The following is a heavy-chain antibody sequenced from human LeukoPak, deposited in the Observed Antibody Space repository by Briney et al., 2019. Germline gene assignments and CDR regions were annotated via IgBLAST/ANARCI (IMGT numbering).Heavy chain of an antibody. Sequence: PGGSLRLSCAASGFTFSSYWMHWVRQAPGKGLVRVSRLSSDGITTSYADSVKGRFTISRDNAKNTLYLQMNSLRAEDTAVYYCARGIGGYILFDSWGQGTLVTVSS. CDR1: GFTFSSYW. J-gene: IGHJ4*02. CDR2: LSSDGITT. V-gene: IGHV3-74*01. CDR3: ARGIGGYILFDS. D-gene: IGHD5-12*01.